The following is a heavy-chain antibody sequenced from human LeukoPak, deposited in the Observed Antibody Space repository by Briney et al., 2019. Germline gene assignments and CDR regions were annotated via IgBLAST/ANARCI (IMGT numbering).Heavy chain of an antibody. CDR3: AKTTVTTLANYYGMDV. CDR2: ICGHGISI. Sequence: GGSLRLSCEASGFTFSNYAMSWVRQAPGKGLEWISGICGHGISIYYADSVKGRFTIFRDNSKSTLYLVMNSLRAEDTAVYYCAKTTVTTLANYYGMDVWGQGTTVTVSS. CDR1: GFTFSNYA. V-gene: IGHV3-23*01. D-gene: IGHD4-17*01. J-gene: IGHJ6*02.